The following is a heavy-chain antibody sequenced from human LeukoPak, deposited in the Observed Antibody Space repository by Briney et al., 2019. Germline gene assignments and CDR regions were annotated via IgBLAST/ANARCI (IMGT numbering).Heavy chain of an antibody. J-gene: IGHJ3*02. CDR2: ISGSGLST. CDR1: GFTVSSNY. Sequence: PGGSLRLSCAASGFTVSSNYMSWVRQAPGKGLEWVSAISGSGLSTYFADSVKGRFTISRDHSKNTLYLQLNTLRAEDTAVYYCAKHGLYSRDPFDIWGQGTMVIVSS. D-gene: IGHD5-18*01. CDR3: AKHGLYSRDPFDI. V-gene: IGHV3-23*01.